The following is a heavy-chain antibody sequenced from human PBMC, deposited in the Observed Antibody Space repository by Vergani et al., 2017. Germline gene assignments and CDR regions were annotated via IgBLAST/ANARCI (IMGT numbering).Heavy chain of an antibody. D-gene: IGHD2-2*01. J-gene: IGHJ5*02. CDR1: GDSISSSY. V-gene: IGHV4-59*01. Sequence: QVRLQESGPGLVKPSETLSLTCTVSGDSISSSYWSWIRQSPGKGLEWIGYAHYSGSSDYSPSLRSRVTISIDASNNQFSLQLNSVTAADTAMYYCVRGSTSPVGPWGEGTLGTVSS. CDR2: AHYSGSS. CDR3: VRGSTSPVGP.